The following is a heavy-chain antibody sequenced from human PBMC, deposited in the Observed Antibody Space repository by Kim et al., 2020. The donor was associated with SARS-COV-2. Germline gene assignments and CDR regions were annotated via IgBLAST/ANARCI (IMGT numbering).Heavy chain of an antibody. D-gene: IGHD3-22*01. J-gene: IGHJ5*02. CDR2: IYYSGST. Sequence: SETLSLTCTVSGGSISSSSYYWGWIRQPPGKGLEWIGSIYYSGSTYYNPSLKSRVTISVDTSKNQFSLKLSSVTAADTAVYYCARLPHYDSSGYYYVGWFDPWGQGTLVTVSS. V-gene: IGHV4-39*01. CDR3: ARLPHYDSSGYYYVGWFDP. CDR1: GGSISSSSYY.